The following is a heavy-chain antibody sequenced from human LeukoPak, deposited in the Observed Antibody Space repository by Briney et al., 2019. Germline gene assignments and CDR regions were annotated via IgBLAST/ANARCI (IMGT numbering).Heavy chain of an antibody. CDR2: IYWNSGSI. CDR1: GILLDELY. Sequence: PGGGLGLFLAAPGILLDELYLLGVPRASGKGRVSGSGIYWNSGSIGYADSVKGRFTISRDNAKNSLYLQMNSLRAEDTALYYCAKASLGYCSGGSCFFDYWGQGTLVTVSS. V-gene: IGHV3-9*01. J-gene: IGHJ4*02. D-gene: IGHD2-15*01. CDR3: AKASLGYCSGGSCFFDY.